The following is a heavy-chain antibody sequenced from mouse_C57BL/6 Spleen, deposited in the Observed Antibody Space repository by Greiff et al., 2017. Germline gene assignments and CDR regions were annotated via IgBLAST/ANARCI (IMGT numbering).Heavy chain of an antibody. Sequence: QVQLQQSGAELMKPGASVKLSCKATGYTFTGYWIEWVKQRPGHGLEWIGEILPGSGSTNYNEKFKGKATFTADTSSNTAYMQLSGLTTEDSAIYYCASELGRGYFDYWGQGTTLTVSS. D-gene: IGHD4-1*01. J-gene: IGHJ2*01. V-gene: IGHV1-9*01. CDR3: ASELGRGYFDY. CDR1: GYTFTGYW. CDR2: ILPGSGST.